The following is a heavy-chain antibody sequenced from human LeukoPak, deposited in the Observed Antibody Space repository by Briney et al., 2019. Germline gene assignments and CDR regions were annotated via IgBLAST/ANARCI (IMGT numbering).Heavy chain of an antibody. D-gene: IGHD6-13*01. J-gene: IGHJ4*02. CDR2: ISSSGNST. V-gene: IGHV3-11*04. Sequence: GGSLRLSCAASGCTFSDYYMSWIRQAPGKGLEWVSYISSSGNSTYYSASVRGRFTISRDNAKNSLHLQMTSLRAEDTAVYCCARDGGSSWYFDYWGQGTLATVSS. CDR3: ARDGGSSWYFDY. CDR1: GCTFSDYY.